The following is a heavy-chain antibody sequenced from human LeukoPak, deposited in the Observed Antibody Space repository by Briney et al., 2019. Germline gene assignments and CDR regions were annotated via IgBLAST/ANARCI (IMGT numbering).Heavy chain of an antibody. Sequence: AASVKVSCKASGYTFTSYGISWVRQAPGKGLEWMGGFDPEDGETIYAQKFQGRVTMTEDTSTDTAYMELSSLRSEDTAVYYCATGLLWFGELLKRRKNAFDIWGQGTMVTVSS. CDR2: FDPEDGET. D-gene: IGHD3-10*01. V-gene: IGHV1-24*01. J-gene: IGHJ3*02. CDR3: ATGLLWFGELLKRRKNAFDI. CDR1: GYTFTSYG.